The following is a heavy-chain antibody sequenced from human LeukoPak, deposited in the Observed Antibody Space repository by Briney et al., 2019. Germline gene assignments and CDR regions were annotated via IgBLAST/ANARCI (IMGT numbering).Heavy chain of an antibody. CDR3: VRGVGVSRFNYFDP. J-gene: IGHJ5*02. CDR2: ISGSGGIT. CDR1: GFTFSSYA. V-gene: IGHV3-23*01. Sequence: GGSLRLSCAASGFTFSSYAMSWVRQAPGKGLEWVSGISGSGGITYYADSVKGRFTISRDNSKNTLFLQMNSLRDDDTAVYYCVRGVGVSRFNYFDPWGQGTLVVVSS. D-gene: IGHD5-24*01.